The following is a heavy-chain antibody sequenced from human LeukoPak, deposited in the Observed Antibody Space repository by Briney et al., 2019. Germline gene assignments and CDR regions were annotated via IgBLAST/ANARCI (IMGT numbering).Heavy chain of an antibody. CDR2: IWYDGSNK. CDR1: RFTFSSYG. V-gene: IGHV3-33*06. J-gene: IGHJ4*02. D-gene: IGHD6-19*01. CDR3: AKDRRGYSSGRPIDY. Sequence: GRSLRLSCAASRFTFSSYGMHWVRQAPGKGLEWVAVIWYDGSNKYYADSVKGRFTISRDNSKNTLYLQMNSLRAEDTAVYYCAKDRRGYSSGRPIDYWGQGTLVTVSS.